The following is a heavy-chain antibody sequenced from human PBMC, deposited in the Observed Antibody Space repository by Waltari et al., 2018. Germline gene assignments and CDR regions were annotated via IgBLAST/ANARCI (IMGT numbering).Heavy chain of an antibody. J-gene: IGHJ4*02. CDR3: AREGDLGAMAGYFFDY. Sequence: EVPLVVSVAVLVQPGGSLRLSCAASGFAVSGKPETWVRRAPGKGLELVEIICTGGSTDYADSVKGRFTSSRANSRNTVYRQMNSLRVEDTAVYYCAREGDLGAMAGYFFDYWGQGALVTVSS. CDR2: ICTGGST. V-gene: IGHV3-66*02. D-gene: IGHD5-18*01. CDR1: GFAVSGKP.